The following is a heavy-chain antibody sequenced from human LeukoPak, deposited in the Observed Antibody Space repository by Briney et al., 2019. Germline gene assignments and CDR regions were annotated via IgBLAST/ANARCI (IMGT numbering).Heavy chain of an antibody. Sequence: SETLSLTCAVYGGSFSGYYWGWIRQPPGKGLEWIGSIYHSGSTFYNPSLKSRVTISVDPSKNQFSLKLSSVIVADTAVYYCARGLDFDYWGQGTLVTVSS. J-gene: IGHJ4*02. CDR2: IYHSGST. V-gene: IGHV4-38-2*01. D-gene: IGHD6-19*01. CDR3: ARGLDFDY. CDR1: GGSFSGYY.